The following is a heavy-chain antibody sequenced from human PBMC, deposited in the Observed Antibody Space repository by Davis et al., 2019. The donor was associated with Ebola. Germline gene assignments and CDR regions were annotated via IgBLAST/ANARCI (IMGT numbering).Heavy chain of an antibody. CDR1: GGSISSSNW. CDR3: ARALGGYSYGYEFAY. Sequence: GSLRLSCAVSGGSISSSNWWTWVRQPPGKGLEWIGEIYHSGSTNYNPSLKSRVTISVDKSKNQFSLKLSSVTAADTAVYYCARALGGYSYGYEFAYWGQGTLVTVSS. V-gene: IGHV4-4*02. J-gene: IGHJ4*02. D-gene: IGHD5-18*01. CDR2: IYHSGST.